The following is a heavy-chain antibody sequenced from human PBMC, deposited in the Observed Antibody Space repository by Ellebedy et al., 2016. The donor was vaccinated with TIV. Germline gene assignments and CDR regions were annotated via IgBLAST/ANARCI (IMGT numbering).Heavy chain of an antibody. V-gene: IGHV3-30-3*01. CDR3: ARDLSGGGSCDK. Sequence: GESLKISCAASELTFSDYAMHWVRQAPGKGLEWVAVISYDGSDNDYADSVKGRFTISRDKSKNTLYLQMNSLRPEDTAVYYCARDLSGGGSCDKWGQGTLVTVSS. J-gene: IGHJ4*02. CDR2: ISYDGSDN. CDR1: ELTFSDYA. D-gene: IGHD2-15*01.